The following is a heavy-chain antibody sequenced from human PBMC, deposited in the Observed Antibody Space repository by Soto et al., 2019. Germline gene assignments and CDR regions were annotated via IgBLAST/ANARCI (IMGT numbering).Heavy chain of an antibody. CDR1: GFTFDDYA. Sequence: EVQLVESGGGLVQPGRSLRLSCAASGFTFDDYAMHWVRQAPGKGLEWVSGISGSGGNTYYADSVKGRFTISRDNSKITLYLQMNSLRAEDTAVYYCATHTAMVGSYWYFDLWGRGTLVTVSS. CDR2: ISGSGGNT. CDR3: ATHTAMVGSYWYFDL. J-gene: IGHJ2*01. V-gene: IGHV3-23*04. D-gene: IGHD5-18*01.